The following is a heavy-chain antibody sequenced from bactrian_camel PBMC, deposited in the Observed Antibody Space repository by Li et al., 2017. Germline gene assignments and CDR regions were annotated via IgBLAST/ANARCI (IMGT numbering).Heavy chain of an antibody. CDR2: LYTAGDST. D-gene: IGHD1*01. V-gene: IGHV3S54*01. J-gene: IGHJ4*01. CDR1: GEGDYKSAC. CDR3: ARGPRVRSGGYCYLESAPYNY. Sequence: VQLVESGGGSVQTGGSLKLSCVASGEGDYKSACMGWFRQGPGQKREAVAALYTAGDSTFYADSVKGRFTISQDNVKKTIYLEMNSLKPEDTAMYYCARGPRVRSGGYCYLESAPYNYWGQGTQVTVS.